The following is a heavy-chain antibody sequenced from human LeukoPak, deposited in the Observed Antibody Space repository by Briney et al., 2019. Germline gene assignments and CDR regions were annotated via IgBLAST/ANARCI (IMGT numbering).Heavy chain of an antibody. CDR3: ARDLVTVTKGFDI. CDR1: GDSIGSHY. Sequence: SETLSLTCTVSGDSIGSHYWSWIRQPPGKGLEWIGYISYIGSTNYNPSLKSRVTISIDTSKNQFSLKLSSVTAADTAVYYCARDLVTVTKGFDIWGQGTMVSVSS. CDR2: ISYIGST. D-gene: IGHD4-17*01. J-gene: IGHJ3*02. V-gene: IGHV4-59*11.